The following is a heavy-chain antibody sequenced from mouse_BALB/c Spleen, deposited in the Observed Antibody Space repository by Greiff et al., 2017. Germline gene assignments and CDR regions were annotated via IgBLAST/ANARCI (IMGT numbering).Heavy chain of an antibody. D-gene: IGHD1-1*01. J-gene: IGHJ3*01. CDR1: GFTINDTY. CDR2: IDPANGNT. CDR3: ARLDYYGSSYPFAY. Sequence: VQLQQPGAELVKPGASVKLSCTASGFTINDTYMHWVKQRPEQGLEWIGRIDPANGNTKYDPKFQGKATITADTSSNTAYLQLISLTSEDTAVYYCARLDYYGSSYPFAYGGQGTLVTVCA. V-gene: IGHV14-3*02.